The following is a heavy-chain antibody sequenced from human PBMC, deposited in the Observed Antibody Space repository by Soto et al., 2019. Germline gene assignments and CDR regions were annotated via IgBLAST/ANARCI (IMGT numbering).Heavy chain of an antibody. CDR3: AKREGDGYSPAEFFQH. J-gene: IGHJ1*01. CDR2: VSGSGTMT. Sequence: VGSLRLSCAASGFTFTSHAMSWVRQAPGKGLEWVSGVSGSGTMTYYADSVKGRFTISRDNSRNTLYLQMDSLRAEDTALYYCAKREGDGYSPAEFFQHWGQGALVTVSS. V-gene: IGHV3-23*01. D-gene: IGHD2-21*01. CDR1: GFTFTSHA.